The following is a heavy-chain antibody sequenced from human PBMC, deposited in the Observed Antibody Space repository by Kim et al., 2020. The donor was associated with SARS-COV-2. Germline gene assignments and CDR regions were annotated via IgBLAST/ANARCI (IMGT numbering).Heavy chain of an antibody. J-gene: IGHJ3*02. D-gene: IGHD3-22*01. Sequence: GGSLRLSCAASGFTFSTYSMHWVRQAPGKGLEWVALMSYDGSNKYYAESVKGRFTISRDNSKNTLYLQMNTLRVEDTAVYYCRIGVISPGDAFDIWGHGTMVTVSS. CDR3: RIGVISPGDAFDI. V-gene: IGHV3-30*04. CDR2: MSYDGSNK. CDR1: GFTFSTYS.